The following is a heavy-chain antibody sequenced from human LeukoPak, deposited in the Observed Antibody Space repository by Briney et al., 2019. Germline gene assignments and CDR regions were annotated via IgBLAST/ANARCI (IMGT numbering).Heavy chain of an antibody. CDR3: ARMSYSNYAGPYYYYYYMDV. Sequence: SETLSLTCAVYGGSFSGYYWSWIRQPPGKGLEWIGEINHIGSTNYNPSLKSRVTISVDTSKNQFSLKLSSVTAADTAVYYYARMSYSNYAGPYYYYYYMDVWGKGTTVTVSS. CDR1: GGSFSGYY. CDR2: INHIGST. V-gene: IGHV4-34*01. D-gene: IGHD4-11*01. J-gene: IGHJ6*03.